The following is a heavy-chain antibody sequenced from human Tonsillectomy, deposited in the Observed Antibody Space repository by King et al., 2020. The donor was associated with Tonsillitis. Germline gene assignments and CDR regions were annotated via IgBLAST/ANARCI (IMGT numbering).Heavy chain of an antibody. CDR3: ARHSGYYDSSGYSYDH. Sequence: QLQESGPGLVKPSETLSLTCTVSGGSITTSSYYWGWIRQPPGKGLEWIGSIYYSGSTYYNPSLRSRVTISVATSKNQFSLKLSSVTAADTAVYYCARHSGYYDSSGYSYDHWGQGTLVTVSS. CDR2: IYYSGST. D-gene: IGHD3-22*01. CDR1: GGSITTSSYY. J-gene: IGHJ4*02. V-gene: IGHV4-39*01.